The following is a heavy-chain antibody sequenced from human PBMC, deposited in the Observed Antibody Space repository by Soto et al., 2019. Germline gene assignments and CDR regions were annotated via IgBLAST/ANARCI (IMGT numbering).Heavy chain of an antibody. Sequence: QVQLQESGPGLVKPSQTLSLTCTVSGGSISSGDYYWSWIRQPPGKGLEWIGYIYYSGSTYYNPSLKSRVTISVDTSKNQFSLKLSSVTAADTAVYYCGRDHYVYDILTGYGYYYGMDVWGQGTTVTVSS. J-gene: IGHJ6*02. D-gene: IGHD3-9*01. V-gene: IGHV4-30-4*01. CDR2: IYYSGST. CDR3: GRDHYVYDILTGYGYYYGMDV. CDR1: GGSISSGDYY.